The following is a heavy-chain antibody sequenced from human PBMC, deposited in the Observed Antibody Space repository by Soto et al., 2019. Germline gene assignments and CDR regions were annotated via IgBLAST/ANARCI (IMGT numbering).Heavy chain of an antibody. J-gene: IGHJ4*02. V-gene: IGHV3-13*01. CDR2: INTAADT. Sequence: EVQLVESGGGLVQPGGSLRLSCVASGFTFSSHNMHWVRQVSGKGLEWVSAINTAADTYYLGSVKGRFTVSRENAKISLYLQMNSLRAEDTAVYYCARGYYYGSGSLIDYWGQGTLVTVSS. CDR1: GFTFSSHN. CDR3: ARGYYYGSGSLIDY. D-gene: IGHD3-10*01.